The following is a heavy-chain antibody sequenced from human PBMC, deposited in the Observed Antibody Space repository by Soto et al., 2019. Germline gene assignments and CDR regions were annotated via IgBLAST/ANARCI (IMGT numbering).Heavy chain of an antibody. CDR1: GGSISSRNYY. D-gene: IGHD5-12*01. J-gene: IGHJ4*02. V-gene: IGHV4-39*01. CDR2: LYYNGNT. Sequence: QLQLQESGPGLVKSSETLSLTCTVPGGSISSRNYYWGWIRQPPGKGLEWIGSLYYNGNTYYNPSLTSRVTISVDTPKNQFSLNLSSVTAADTAVYYCARGTGAVATSYDYWGQGTLVTVSS. CDR3: ARGTGAVATSYDY.